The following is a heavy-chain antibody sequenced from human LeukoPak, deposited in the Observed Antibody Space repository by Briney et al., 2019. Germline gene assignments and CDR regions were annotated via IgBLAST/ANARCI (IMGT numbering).Heavy chain of an antibody. CDR3: VLEYSSSSGWFDP. CDR2: INHSGST. V-gene: IGHV4-34*01. CDR1: GGSFSGYY. D-gene: IGHD6-6*01. Sequence: SETLSLTCAVYGGSFSGYYWSWIRQPPGKGLEWIGEINHSGSTNYNPSHKSRVTISVDTSKNQFSLKLSSVTAADTAAYYCVLEYSSSSGWFDPWGQGTLVTVSS. J-gene: IGHJ5*02.